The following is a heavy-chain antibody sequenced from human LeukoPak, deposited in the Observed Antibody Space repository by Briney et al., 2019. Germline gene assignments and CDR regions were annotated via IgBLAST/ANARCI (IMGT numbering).Heavy chain of an antibody. CDR1: GFTCSSYW. Sequence: QTGGSLRLSCAASGFTCSSYWMSWVRQAPGKGLEWVANIKQDGSEKYHVDSVKGRFTISRDNTKDSLYLEMNSLTAEDTAVYYCARGGQAGTGDYWGQGTLVTVSS. CDR2: IKQDGSEK. J-gene: IGHJ4*02. V-gene: IGHV3-7*01. CDR3: ARGGQAGTGDY. D-gene: IGHD3-10*01.